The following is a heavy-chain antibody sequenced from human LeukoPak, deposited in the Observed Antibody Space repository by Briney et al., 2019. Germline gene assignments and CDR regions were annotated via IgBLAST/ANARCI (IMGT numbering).Heavy chain of an antibody. D-gene: IGHD3-10*01. Sequence: ASVKVSCKASGYTFTTFGIAWVRQAPGQGLEWMGWTSSYNGNTYYAQNLQGRVTMTIDTSTSTAYMELRSLRSDDTAVYYCARGGTMVRGVPFDYWGQGTLVTVSS. V-gene: IGHV1-18*01. CDR3: ARGGTMVRGVPFDY. CDR1: GYTFTTFG. CDR2: TSSYNGNT. J-gene: IGHJ4*02.